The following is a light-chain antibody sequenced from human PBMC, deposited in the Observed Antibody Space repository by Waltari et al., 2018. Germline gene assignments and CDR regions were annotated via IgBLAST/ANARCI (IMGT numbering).Light chain of an antibody. V-gene: IGLV3-9*01. CDR1: NIGSKN. CDR2: RDS. J-gene: IGLJ2*01. CDR3: QVWDTSTYVV. Sequence: SYELTQPLSVSVALGQTARITCGGNNIGSKNVHRYQQKPGQAPMLVLYRDSNRHSGFPERFPGSNAGNTATLTISRAQAGEEADYYCQVWDTSTYVVFGGGTKLTVL.